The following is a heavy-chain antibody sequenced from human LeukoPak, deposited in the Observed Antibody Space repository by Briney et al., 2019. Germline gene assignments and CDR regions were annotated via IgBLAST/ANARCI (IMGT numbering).Heavy chain of an antibody. CDR1: EFTFSNYV. J-gene: IGHJ4*02. Sequence: GGFLRLSCAASEFTFSNYVMSWVRQAPGKGLEWVSDISGSGGNTNYADSVKGRVTISRDNSRNTLFLQMNSLRDEDTAVYYCAKRALGSFYYFDYWGQGALVTVSS. CDR3: AKRALGSFYYFDY. D-gene: IGHD3-10*01. CDR2: ISGSGGNT. V-gene: IGHV3-23*01.